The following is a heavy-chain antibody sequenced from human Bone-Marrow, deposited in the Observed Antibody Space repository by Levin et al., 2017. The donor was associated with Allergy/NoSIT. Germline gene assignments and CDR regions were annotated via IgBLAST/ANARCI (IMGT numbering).Heavy chain of an antibody. CDR2: VYFSGST. D-gene: IGHD3-9*01. V-gene: IGHV4-39*02. CDR1: GDSIISATYY. J-gene: IGHJ4*02. Sequence: PSETLSLTCTVSGDSIISATYYWGWVRQPPGKGLEWIGSVYFSGSTYLSPFLKSRVTMTVDTSRSHFSLNLSSVTAADTAVYYCARVPALRFLDWFLDYWGRGVLVTVSS. CDR3: ARVPALRFLDWFLDY.